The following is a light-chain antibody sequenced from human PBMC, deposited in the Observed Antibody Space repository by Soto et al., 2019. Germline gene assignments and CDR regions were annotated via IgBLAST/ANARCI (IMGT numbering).Light chain of an antibody. Sequence: EIVLTQSPATLSLSPGERATLSCRASQSVSSYLAWYQQKPGQAPRLLIYDASNRATGIPARFSGSGSGTDFTLTISSLEPEDFAVYYCQQRSNWPGFGGRTKVEI. CDR3: QQRSNWPG. V-gene: IGKV3-11*01. J-gene: IGKJ4*01. CDR2: DAS. CDR1: QSVSSY.